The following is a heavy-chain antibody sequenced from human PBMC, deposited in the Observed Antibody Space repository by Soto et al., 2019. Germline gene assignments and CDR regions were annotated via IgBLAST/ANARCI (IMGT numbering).Heavy chain of an antibody. CDR2: IYPGDSDT. CDR1: GYSFTSYW. V-gene: IGHV5-51*01. J-gene: IGHJ3*02. CDR3: ARQGGYYDILTGPTTHYAFDI. D-gene: IGHD3-9*01. Sequence: GESLKLSCKGSGYSFTSYWIGWVRQMPGKGLEWMGIIYPGDSDTRYSPSFQGQVTISADKSISTAYLQWSSLKASDTAMYYCARQGGYYDILTGPTTHYAFDIWGQGTMVTVSS.